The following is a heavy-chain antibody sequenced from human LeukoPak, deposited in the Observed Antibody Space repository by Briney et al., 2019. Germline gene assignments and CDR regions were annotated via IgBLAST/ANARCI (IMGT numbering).Heavy chain of an antibody. V-gene: IGHV3-33*08. J-gene: IGHJ5*02. CDR3: ARDVPRITIFGVVIIDWFDP. D-gene: IGHD3-3*01. CDR1: GFTFSKYG. CDR2: ISYDGNNK. Sequence: GRSLRLSCVTTGFTFSKYGMHWVRQAPGKGLEWVAVISYDGNNKYYADSVKGRFTISRDNAKNSLYLQMNSLRAEDTAVYYCARDVPRITIFGVVIIDWFDPWGQGTLVTVSS.